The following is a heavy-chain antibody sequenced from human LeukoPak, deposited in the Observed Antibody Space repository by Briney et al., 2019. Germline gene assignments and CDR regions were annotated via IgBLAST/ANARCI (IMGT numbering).Heavy chain of an antibody. V-gene: IGHV3-9*03. CDR1: GFTFDDYA. CDR3: AKDRKSRLFCTNGICYDAFDI. J-gene: IGHJ3*02. Sequence: GRSLRLSCAASGFTFDDYAMHWVRQAPGKGLEWVSGISWNSGCIGYADSVKGRFTISRDNAKNSLYLQMNSLRAEDMALYYCAKDRKSRLFCTNGICYDAFDIWGQGTMVTVSS. D-gene: IGHD2-8*01. CDR2: ISWNSGCI.